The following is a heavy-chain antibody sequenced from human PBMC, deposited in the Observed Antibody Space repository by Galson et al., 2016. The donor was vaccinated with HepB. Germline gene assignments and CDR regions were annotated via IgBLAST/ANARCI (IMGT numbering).Heavy chain of an antibody. D-gene: IGHD6-6*01. J-gene: IGHJ4*02. CDR2: IDPSDSQT. Sequence: QSGAEVKKPGESLRISCHGSGYSFTTYWISWVRQMPGKGLEWMGRIDPSDSQTNYSPSFQGHVTISGDKSTRTAYLQWSSLKASDTAIYYCARHYSSSERFDFVYGGRGTLITVSS. CDR3: ARHYSSSERFDFVY. CDR1: GYSFTTYW. V-gene: IGHV5-10-1*01.